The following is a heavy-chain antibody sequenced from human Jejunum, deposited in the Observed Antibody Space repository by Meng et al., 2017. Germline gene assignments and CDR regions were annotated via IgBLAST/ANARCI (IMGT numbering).Heavy chain of an antibody. CDR1: GDSVSSNSAG. CDR2: TYYRSKWYI. J-gene: IGHJ4*02. D-gene: IGHD1-26*01. V-gene: IGHV6-1*01. Sequence: QIQLQQSGPGLVKPSQTRSLTCAIPGDSVSSNSAGWNWIRQSPSRGLEWLGRTYYRSKWYIDYAVSVKSRITINPDTSKNQFSLHLNSVTPEDTAVYYCAGGGLVRSTRGYFDYWGQGTLVTVSS. CDR3: AGGGLVRSTRGYFDY.